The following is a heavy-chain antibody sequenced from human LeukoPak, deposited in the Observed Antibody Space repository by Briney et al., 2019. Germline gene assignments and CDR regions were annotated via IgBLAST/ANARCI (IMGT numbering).Heavy chain of an antibody. V-gene: IGHV3-9*01. D-gene: IGHD6-13*01. CDR1: GFTFDDYA. Sequence: GGSLRLSCAASGFTFDDYAMHWVRQAPGKGLEWVSGISWNSGSIGYADSVKGRFTISRDNAKNSLYLQMNSLRAEDTALYYCAKDPDSSSWYPTTFDYWVQGTLVTVSS. J-gene: IGHJ4*02. CDR3: AKDPDSSSWYPTTFDY. CDR2: ISWNSGSI.